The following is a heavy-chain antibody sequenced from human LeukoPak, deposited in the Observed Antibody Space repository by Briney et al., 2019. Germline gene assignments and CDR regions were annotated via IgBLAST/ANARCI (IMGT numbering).Heavy chain of an antibody. CDR1: GFIFSSAW. D-gene: IGHD2-2*01. CDR3: ARGFCSSTSCYQGPFDF. V-gene: IGHV3-15*01. CDR2: IKNKTNGETT. Sequence: GGSLRLSCAASGFIFSSAWMTWVRQAPGKGLEWVGHIKNKTNGETTDYAAPVKGRFIISRDDSKNTLYLQMNSLGTEDTAVYYCARGFCSSTSCYQGPFDFWGQGTLVTVSS. J-gene: IGHJ4*02.